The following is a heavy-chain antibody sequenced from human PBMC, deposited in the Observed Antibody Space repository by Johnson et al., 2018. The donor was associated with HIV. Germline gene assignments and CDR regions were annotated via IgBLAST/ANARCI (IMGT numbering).Heavy chain of an antibody. Sequence: VQVVESGGGLVQPGRSLRLSCAASGIIFDDYAMHWVRQAPGKGLEWVSGISWNSGIIGYADSVKGRFTISRDNAKNSLYLQMNSLRDEDTALYYCAQGGADSSTKSTFDIWGQGTLVTVSS. J-gene: IGHJ3*02. V-gene: IGHV3-9*01. CDR1: GIIFDDYA. CDR2: ISWNSGII. D-gene: IGHD6-13*01. CDR3: AQGGADSSTKSTFDI.